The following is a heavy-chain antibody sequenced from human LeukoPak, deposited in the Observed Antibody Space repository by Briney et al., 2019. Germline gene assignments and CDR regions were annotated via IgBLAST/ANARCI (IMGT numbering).Heavy chain of an antibody. V-gene: IGHV4-59*12. Sequence: SETLSLTCAVSGGSISSYYWSWIRQPPGKGLEWIGYICYSGSTYYNPSLKSRITISVDTSENRFSLKLSSVTATDTAVYYCARDCSGGSCYGAFDIWGQGTMVTVSS. J-gene: IGHJ3*02. CDR1: GGSISSYY. CDR2: ICYSGST. CDR3: ARDCSGGSCYGAFDI. D-gene: IGHD2-15*01.